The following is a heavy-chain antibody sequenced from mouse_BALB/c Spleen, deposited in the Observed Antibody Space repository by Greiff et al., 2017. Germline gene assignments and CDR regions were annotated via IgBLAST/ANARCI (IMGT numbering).Heavy chain of an antibody. D-gene: IGHD6-1*01. J-gene: IGHJ4*01. CDR1: GYTFTSYW. V-gene: IGHV1-7*01. Sequence: QVQLQQSGAELAKPGASVKMSCKASGYTFTSYWMHWVKQRPGQGLEWIGYINPSTGYTEYNQKFKDKATLTADKSSSTAYMQLSSLTSEDSAVYYCARECFAMDYWGQGTSVTVSS. CDR3: ARECFAMDY. CDR2: INPSTGYT.